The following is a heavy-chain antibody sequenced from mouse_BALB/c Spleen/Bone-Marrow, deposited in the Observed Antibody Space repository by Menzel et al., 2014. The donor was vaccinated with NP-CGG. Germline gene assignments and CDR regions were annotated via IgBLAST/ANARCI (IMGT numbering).Heavy chain of an antibody. CDR1: GYTFTNNA. D-gene: IGHD1-1*01. V-gene: IGHV1S137*01. CDR2: ISTYYGDT. CDR3: ARSGNVRNAMDY. J-gene: IGHJ4*01. Sequence: QVQLQQSGAELVRPGVSVKISCKGSGYTFTNNAIHWVKQSRAKSLEWIGIISTYYGDTTYNQKFKGKATMTVDKSSSTAYLKLARLTSEDSAIYYYARSGNVRNAMDYWGQGTSVTVSS.